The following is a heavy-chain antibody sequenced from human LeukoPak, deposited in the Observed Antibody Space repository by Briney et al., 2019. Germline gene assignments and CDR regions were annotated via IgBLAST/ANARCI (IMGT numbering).Heavy chain of an antibody. CDR1: GSTFTGYY. CDR3: ARGLAAAAHFDY. CDR2: INPNSGGT. D-gene: IGHD6-13*01. Sequence: ASVKVSCKASGSTFTGYYMHWVRQAPGQGLEWMGWINPNSGGTNYTQKFQGRVTMTRDTSISTAYMELSRLRSDDTAVYYCARGLAAAAHFDYWGQGTLVTVSS. J-gene: IGHJ4*02. V-gene: IGHV1-2*02.